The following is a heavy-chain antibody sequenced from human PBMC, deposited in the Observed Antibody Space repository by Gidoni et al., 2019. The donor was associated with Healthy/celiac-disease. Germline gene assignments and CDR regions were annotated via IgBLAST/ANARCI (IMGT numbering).Heavy chain of an antibody. CDR2: IYSGGST. D-gene: IGHD5-12*01. CDR3: ARGRATAQRAPFDY. V-gene: IGHV3-66*01. Sequence: EVQLVESGGGLVQPGGSLRLACAASGFTVSSHYMSWVRQAPGKGLEWVSVIYSGGSTYYADSVKGRFTISRDNSKNTLYLQMNSLRAEDTAVYYCARGRATAQRAPFDYWGQGTLVTVSS. J-gene: IGHJ4*02. CDR1: GFTVSSHY.